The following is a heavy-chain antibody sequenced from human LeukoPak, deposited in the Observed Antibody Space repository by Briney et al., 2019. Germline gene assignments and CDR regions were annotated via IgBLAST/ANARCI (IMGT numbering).Heavy chain of an antibody. V-gene: IGHV5-51*01. CDR3: ARHPRGYSGYELDY. Sequence: GESLKISCKASGYSFTNYWIGWVRQMPGKGLEWMGIFQPGDSDTRYSPSFQGQVTISVDKSISTAYLQWSSLKASDTAMYYCARHPRGYSGYELDYWGQGTLVTVSS. CDR2: FQPGDSDT. CDR1: GYSFTNYW. D-gene: IGHD5-12*01. J-gene: IGHJ4*02.